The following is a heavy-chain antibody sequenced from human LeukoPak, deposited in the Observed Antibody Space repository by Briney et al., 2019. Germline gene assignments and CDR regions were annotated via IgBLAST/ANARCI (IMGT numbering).Heavy chain of an antibody. CDR3: AKSPTRYCSGGSCYAFFDY. V-gene: IGHV3-23*01. CDR2: ISGSGGST. Sequence: GGSLRLSCAASGFTFSSYAMSWVRQAPGKGLEWVSAISGSGGSTYYADSVKGRFTISRDNSKNTLYLQMNSLRAEDTAVYYCAKSPTRYCSGGSCYAFFDYWGQGTLVTVSS. D-gene: IGHD2-15*01. CDR1: GFTFSSYA. J-gene: IGHJ4*02.